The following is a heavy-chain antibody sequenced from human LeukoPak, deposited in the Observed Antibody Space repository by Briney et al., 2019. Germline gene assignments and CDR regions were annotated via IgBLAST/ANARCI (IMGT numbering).Heavy chain of an antibody. D-gene: IGHD4-17*01. CDR1: GFSLSTTGVG. V-gene: IGHV2-5*02. J-gene: IGHJ4*02. CDR2: IDWDDDK. CDR3: ATVTTRRLDY. Sequence: SGPTLVKPTRTLTLPSTFSGFSLSTTGVGVGWIRQPPGKAPEWLALIDWDDDKRYSPSLKSRLTITKDTSKNQVVLTMTNMDPVDTATYSGATVTTRRLDYWGQGTLVTVSS.